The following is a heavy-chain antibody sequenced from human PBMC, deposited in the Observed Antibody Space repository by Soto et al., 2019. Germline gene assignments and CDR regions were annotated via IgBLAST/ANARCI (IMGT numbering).Heavy chain of an antibody. CDR1: GFTFSVNY. CDR3: VRVARVAAD. J-gene: IGHJ4*02. D-gene: IGHD2-15*01. CDR2: ISGSSHDT. Sequence: QVQLVESGGGLVKPGGSLRLSCAASGFTFSVNYMNSIRQSPGKGLEWISYISGSSHDTNYADSVKGRFTISRDNAKNSLYLEMNSLRDEDTAVYYCVRVARVAADWGQGTLVTVSS. V-gene: IGHV3-11*05.